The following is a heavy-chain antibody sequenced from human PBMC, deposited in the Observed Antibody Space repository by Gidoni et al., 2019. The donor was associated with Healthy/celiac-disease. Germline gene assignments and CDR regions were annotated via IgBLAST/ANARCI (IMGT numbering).Heavy chain of an antibody. CDR2: IYWNDDK. CDR1: GFSLSTSGVG. Sequence: QITLKESGPTLVKPTQTLTLTCTFSGFSLSTSGVGVGWIRQPPGKALEWLALIYWNDDKRYSPSLKSRLTITKDTSKSQVVLTMTNMDPVDTATYYRAHAGEWLVPDYWGQGTLVTVSS. CDR3: AHAGEWLVPDY. J-gene: IGHJ4*02. D-gene: IGHD6-19*01. V-gene: IGHV2-5*01.